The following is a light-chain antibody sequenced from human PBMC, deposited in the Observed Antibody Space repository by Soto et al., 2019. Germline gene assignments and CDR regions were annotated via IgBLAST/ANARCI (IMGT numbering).Light chain of an antibody. CDR1: QNVRTNY. CDR2: GAS. J-gene: IGKJ4*01. CDR3: QRYNNWPLT. Sequence: EIVLTQSPGTLSLSPGERVTLSCRASQNVRTNYLAWYQQKPGQAPRLLIYGASTRASGIPERFSGSGSGTDFTLTISRLEPEDFAVYYCQRYNNWPLTFGGGTKVEN. V-gene: IGKV3-20*01.